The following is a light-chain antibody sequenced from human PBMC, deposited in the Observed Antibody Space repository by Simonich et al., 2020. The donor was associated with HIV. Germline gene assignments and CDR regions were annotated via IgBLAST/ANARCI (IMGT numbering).Light chain of an antibody. J-gene: IGLJ2*01. V-gene: IGLV2-14*03. CDR2: YVS. Sequence: QSALTQPASVSGSPGQSITISCTGTSSDVGGYNYVSWYQQHPGKAPKLLIYYVSNRPSGVSNRVSGSKSGNTASLTISGLQAEDEADYYCSSCTSSSSVVFGGGTKLTVL. CDR3: SSCTSSSSVV. CDR1: SSDVGGYNY.